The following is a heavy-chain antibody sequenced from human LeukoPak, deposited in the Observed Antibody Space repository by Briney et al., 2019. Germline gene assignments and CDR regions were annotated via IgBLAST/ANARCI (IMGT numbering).Heavy chain of an antibody. V-gene: IGHV1-69*06. J-gene: IGHJ4*02. Sequence: GASVKVSCKASGGTFSSYAISWVRQAPGQGLEWMGGIIPIFGTANYAQKFQGRVTITADKSTSTAYMELSSLRSEDTAVYYCARSGSPGYDFWSGNYYFDYWGQGTLVTVSS. CDR2: IIPIFGTA. CDR1: GGTFSSYA. CDR3: ARSGSPGYDFWSGNYYFDY. D-gene: IGHD3-3*01.